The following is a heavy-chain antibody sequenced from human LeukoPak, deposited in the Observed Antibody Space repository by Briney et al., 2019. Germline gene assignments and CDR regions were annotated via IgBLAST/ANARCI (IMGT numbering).Heavy chain of an antibody. D-gene: IGHD6-13*01. CDR3: ARAAAAGRHAPPVGY. CDR2: INPSGGST. J-gene: IGHJ4*02. V-gene: IGHV1-46*01. CDR1: GYTFTSYY. Sequence: ASVKVSCKASGYTFTSYYMHWVRQAPGQGLEWMGIINPSGGSTSYAQKFQGRVTMTRDTSTSTVYMELTSLRSGDTAVYYCARAAAAGRHAPPVGYWGQGTPVTVSS.